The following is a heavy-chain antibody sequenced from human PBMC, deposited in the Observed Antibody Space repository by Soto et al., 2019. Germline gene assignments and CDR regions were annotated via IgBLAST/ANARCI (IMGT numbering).Heavy chain of an antibody. CDR1: GGSISSSSYY. V-gene: IGHV4-61*01. Sequence: SETLPLTCTVSGGSISSSSYYWSWIRQPPGKGLEWIGYIYYSGSTNYNPSLKSRVTISVDTSKNQFSLKLSSVTAADTAVYYCARDRGFDDFWSGYYTYYYYYGMDVWGQGTTVTVSS. CDR3: ARDRGFDDFWSGYYTYYYYYGMDV. D-gene: IGHD3-3*01. J-gene: IGHJ6*02. CDR2: IYYSGST.